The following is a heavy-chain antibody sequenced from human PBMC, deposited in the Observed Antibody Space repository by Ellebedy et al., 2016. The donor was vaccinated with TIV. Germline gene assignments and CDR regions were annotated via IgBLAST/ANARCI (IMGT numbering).Heavy chain of an antibody. D-gene: IGHD3-10*01. V-gene: IGHV5-51*01. Sequence: GESLKISXQGSGYSFTSYWIGWVRQLPGKGLEWMGIIYPGDSDTRYSPSFQGHVTISADKSISTAYLQWSSLKASDTAMYYCARSDFGELWSAFDIWGQGTMVTVSS. CDR3: ARSDFGELWSAFDI. CDR2: IYPGDSDT. CDR1: GYSFTSYW. J-gene: IGHJ3*02.